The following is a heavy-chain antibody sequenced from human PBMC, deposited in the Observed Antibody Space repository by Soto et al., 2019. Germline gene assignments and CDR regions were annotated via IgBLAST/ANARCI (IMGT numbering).Heavy chain of an antibody. D-gene: IGHD3-10*01. V-gene: IGHV4-59*08. CDR3: AKNSLVRGAIYGLDV. CDR2: IYYSGSP. J-gene: IGHJ6*02. CDR1: GGSISIYY. Sequence: PWETLSLTCTVSGGSISIYYWSWIRQPPGKGLEWIGHIYYSGSPNYNPSLRSRVTISVDTSKKQVSLKLNSVTAADTAVYYCAKNSLVRGAIYGLDVWGQGTTVTVSS.